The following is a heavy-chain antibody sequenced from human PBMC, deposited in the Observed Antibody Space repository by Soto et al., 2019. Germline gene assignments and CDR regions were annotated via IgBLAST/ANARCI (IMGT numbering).Heavy chain of an antibody. V-gene: IGHV3-9*01. CDR1: GFTFDDYA. J-gene: IGHJ6*02. CDR2: ISWNSGTE. CDR3: VKDSNYYGMDV. Sequence: EVQLVESGGGLVQPGRSLRLSCAASGFTFDDYAIHWVRQAPGKGLEWVSGISWNSGTETYADSVKGRFTISRDNAMNSLYPQMNSLRVEDTALYYCVKDSNYYGMDVWGQGTTVTVSS.